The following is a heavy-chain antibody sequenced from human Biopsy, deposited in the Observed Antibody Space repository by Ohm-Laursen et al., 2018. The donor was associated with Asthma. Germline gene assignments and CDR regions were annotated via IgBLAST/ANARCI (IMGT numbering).Heavy chain of an antibody. CDR3: AGFCSGGNCPDH. V-gene: IGHV4-59*07. CDR2: IHYSGST. J-gene: IGHJ4*02. CDR1: GVSIRSYY. D-gene: IGHD2-15*01. Sequence: SDTLSLTCTVSGVSIRSYYWTWTRQPPGKGLEWIGDIHYSGSTYSNPSLKSRVTISVDTSKKQISLRLSSVIAADTAVYYCAGFCSGGNCPDHWGQGTLVTVSS.